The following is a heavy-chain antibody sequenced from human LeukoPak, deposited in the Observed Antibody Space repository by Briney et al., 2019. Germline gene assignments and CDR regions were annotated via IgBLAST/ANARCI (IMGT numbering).Heavy chain of an antibody. CDR3: ARQLRRDSSSPYNGFDP. CDR2: INHSGST. CDR1: GGSFSGYY. J-gene: IGHJ5*02. V-gene: IGHV4-34*01. Sequence: TSSETLSLTCAVYGGSFSGYYWRWIRHPPGKGLEWSGEINHSGSTNYNPSLKSPVTISVDTSKNEYSLKLSSVTAADPAVYYCARQLRRDSSSPYNGFDPWGQGTLVTVSS. D-gene: IGHD6-6*01.